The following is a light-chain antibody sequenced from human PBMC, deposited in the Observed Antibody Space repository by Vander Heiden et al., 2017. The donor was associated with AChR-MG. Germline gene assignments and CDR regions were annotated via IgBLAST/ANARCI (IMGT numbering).Light chain of an antibody. CDR2: VVR. CDR1: SSDVGDFHY. J-gene: IGLJ3*02. CDR3: YSYRNTSTPSEV. V-gene: IGLV2-14*01. Sequence: QSALTQPASVSGSPGQSIPISCTGTSSDVGDFHYVSWYQQHPGKGPKLMSEVVRSRPSGVSNRFSGSKSGNTASPTTSGLQAEDEADYYGYSYRNTSTPSEVFGGGTKLTVL.